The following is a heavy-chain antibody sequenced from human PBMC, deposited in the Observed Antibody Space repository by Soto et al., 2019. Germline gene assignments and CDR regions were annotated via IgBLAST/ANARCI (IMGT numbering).Heavy chain of an antibody. D-gene: IGHD6-19*01. CDR3: ARDKSGGWYWLDP. CDR1: GGSISSYY. J-gene: IGHJ5*02. V-gene: IGHV4-59*01. Sequence: SETLSLTCIVSGGSISSYYWTWTRQPPGKGLEWIGYIYNSGSTNYNPSLKSRVTISVDTSKNQFSLKLTSVTAADTAVYYCARDKSGGWYWLDPWGQGTLVTVSS. CDR2: IYNSGST.